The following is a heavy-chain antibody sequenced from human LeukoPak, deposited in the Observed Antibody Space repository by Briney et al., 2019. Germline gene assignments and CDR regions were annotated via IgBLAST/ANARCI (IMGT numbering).Heavy chain of an antibody. V-gene: IGHV1-2*04. CDR3: ARVQGSSNWNFDY. J-gene: IGHJ4*02. Sequence: ASVKVSCKASGYTFTGYYMHWVRQAPGQGLEWMGWINPNSGGTNYAQKFQGWVTMTRDTCISTAYMELSRLRSDDTAVYYCARVQGSSNWNFDYWGQGTLVTVSS. D-gene: IGHD1-1*01. CDR1: GYTFTGYY. CDR2: INPNSGGT.